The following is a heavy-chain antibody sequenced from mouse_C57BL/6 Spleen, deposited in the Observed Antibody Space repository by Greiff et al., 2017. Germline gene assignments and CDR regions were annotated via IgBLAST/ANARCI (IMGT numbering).Heavy chain of an antibody. CDR2: IDPSDSYT. CDR3: ARCSGPYYFDY. CDR1: GYTFTSYW. J-gene: IGHJ2*01. D-gene: IGHD3-2*02. V-gene: IGHV1-69*01. Sequence: QVQLQQPGAELVMPGASVKLSCKASGYTFTSYWMHWVKQRPGQGLEWIGEIDPSDSYTNYNQKFKGKSTLTVDKSSSTAYMQLSSLTSEDSAVYYCARCSGPYYFDYWGQGTTLKVSS.